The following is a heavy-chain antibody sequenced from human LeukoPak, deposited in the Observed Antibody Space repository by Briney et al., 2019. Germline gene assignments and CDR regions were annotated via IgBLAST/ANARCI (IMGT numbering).Heavy chain of an antibody. D-gene: IGHD3-10*01. CDR3: ARDPLGGFYYGSGSYYDY. CDR2: IIPILGIA. J-gene: IGHJ4*02. Sequence: ASVKVSCKASGGTFSSYAISWVRQAPGQGLEWMGRIIPILGIANYAQKFQGRVTITADKSTSTAYMELSSLRSEDTAVYYCARDPLGGFYYGSGSYYDYWGQGTLVTVSS. V-gene: IGHV1-69*04. CDR1: GGTFSSYA.